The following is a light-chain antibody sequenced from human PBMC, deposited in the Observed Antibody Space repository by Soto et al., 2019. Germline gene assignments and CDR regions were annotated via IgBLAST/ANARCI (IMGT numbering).Light chain of an antibody. CDR3: QQFNSYPLT. J-gene: IGKJ4*01. V-gene: IGKV1-5*03. CDR1: PTISSW. Sequence: DIQMTQSPYTLSGSVGDRITISCRASPTISSWLAWYQQKPGKAPKILIYKASTLESGVPSRFSGSGSGTEFTLTISGLQPDDFATYYCQQFNSYPLTLGGGTKVDI. CDR2: KAS.